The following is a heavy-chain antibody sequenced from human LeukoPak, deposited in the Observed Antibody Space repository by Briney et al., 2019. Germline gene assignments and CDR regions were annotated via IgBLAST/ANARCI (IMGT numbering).Heavy chain of an antibody. J-gene: IGHJ3*02. D-gene: IGHD3-22*01. Sequence: ASVKVSCKASGYTFTGYYMHWVRQAPGQGLEGMGWINPNSGGTNYAQKFQGRVTMTRDTSISTAYMELSRLRSDDTAVYFCAGAVTMIVAGGAFDIWGQGTMVTVSS. V-gene: IGHV1-2*02. CDR2: INPNSGGT. CDR3: AGAVTMIVAGGAFDI. CDR1: GYTFTGYY.